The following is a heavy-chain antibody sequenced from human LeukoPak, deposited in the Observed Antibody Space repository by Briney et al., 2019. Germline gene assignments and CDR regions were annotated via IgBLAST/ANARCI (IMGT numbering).Heavy chain of an antibody. CDR3: AILSWDGRGTFS. CDR1: GFTFSTYS. V-gene: IGHV3-23*01. Sequence: GGSLRLSCAASGFTFSTYSVSWVRQALGKGLEWVSAIRGGAENTYYADSVRGRFTISRDNYKDTLTLQMNSLRAEDTAIYYCAILSWDGRGTFSWGQGTLVTVSS. D-gene: IGHD2/OR15-2a*01. CDR2: IRGGAENT. J-gene: IGHJ5*02.